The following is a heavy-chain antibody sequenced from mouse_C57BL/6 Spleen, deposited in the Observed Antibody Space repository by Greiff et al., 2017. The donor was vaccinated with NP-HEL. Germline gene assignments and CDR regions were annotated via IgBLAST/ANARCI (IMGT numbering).Heavy chain of an antibody. D-gene: IGHD1-1*01. V-gene: IGHV1-53*01. CDR2: INPSNGGT. CDR3: ARFTTVVADWYFDV. CDR1: GYTFTSYW. Sequence: VQLQQPGTELVKPGASVKLSCKASGYTFTSYWMHWVKQRPGQGLEWIGNINPSNGGTNYNEKFKSKATLTVDKSSSTAYMQLSSLTSEDSAVEYCARFTTVVADWYFDVWGTGTTVTVSS. J-gene: IGHJ1*03.